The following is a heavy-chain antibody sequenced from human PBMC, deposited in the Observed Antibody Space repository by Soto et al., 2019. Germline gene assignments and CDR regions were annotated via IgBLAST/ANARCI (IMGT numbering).Heavy chain of an antibody. D-gene: IGHD6-13*01. CDR3: GRDRHSSSWYSDAFDI. V-gene: IGHV3-74*01. CDR2: INSDGSST. Sequence: GGSLRLSCAASGFTFSSYWMHWVRQAPGKGLVWVSRINSDGSSTSYADSVKGRFTISRDNAKNTLYLQMNSLRAEDTAVYYCGRDRHSSSWYSDAFDIWGQGTMVTVSS. J-gene: IGHJ3*02. CDR1: GFTFSSYW.